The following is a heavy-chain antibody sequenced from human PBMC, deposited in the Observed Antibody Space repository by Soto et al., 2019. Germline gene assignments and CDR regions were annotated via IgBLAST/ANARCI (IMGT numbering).Heavy chain of an antibody. J-gene: IGHJ4*02. Sequence: EVQLVESGGGLVQPGGSLRLSCAASGFTFSSYAMHWVRQAPGKGLEYVSAISSNGGSTYYANSVKGRFTISRDNSKNTLYRQMGSLRAEDMAVYYCARQGSGSYYFDYWGQGPLVTVSS. CDR1: GFTFSSYA. D-gene: IGHD2-15*01. V-gene: IGHV3-64*01. CDR2: ISSNGGST. CDR3: ARQGSGSYYFDY.